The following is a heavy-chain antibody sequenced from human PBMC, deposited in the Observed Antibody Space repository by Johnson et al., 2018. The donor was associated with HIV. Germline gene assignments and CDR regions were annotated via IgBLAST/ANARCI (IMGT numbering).Heavy chain of an antibody. Sequence: QVQLVESGGGVVQPERSLRLSCAASGFTFSDYYMSWIRQAPGKGLEWVSYISSSGSTIYYADSVKGRFTISRDNAKNSLYLQMNSLRSEDTAVYSCAFESGSYFRHAFDVWGQGTMVTVSS. V-gene: IGHV3-11*01. CDR3: AFESGSYFRHAFDV. CDR2: ISSSGSTI. CDR1: GFTFSDYY. D-gene: IGHD1-26*01. J-gene: IGHJ3*01.